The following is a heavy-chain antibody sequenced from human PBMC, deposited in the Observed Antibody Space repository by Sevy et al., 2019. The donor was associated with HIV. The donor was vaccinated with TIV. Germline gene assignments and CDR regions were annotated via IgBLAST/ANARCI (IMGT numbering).Heavy chain of an antibody. D-gene: IGHD4-17*01. Sequence: GGSLRLSCAASGFTLSDYYMSWIRQAPGKGLEWVSYISGSDNTKYYADSVKGRFTISRDNAKNSLYLQMNSLRAEDTGVYYCARDHVKDGDLGDYYYFAMDVWGQGTPVTVSS. J-gene: IGHJ6*02. CDR2: ISGSDNTK. CDR1: GFTLSDYY. V-gene: IGHV3-11*01. CDR3: ARDHVKDGDLGDYYYFAMDV.